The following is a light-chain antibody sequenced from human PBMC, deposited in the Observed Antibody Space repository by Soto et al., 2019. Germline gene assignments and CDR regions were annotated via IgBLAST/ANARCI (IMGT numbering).Light chain of an antibody. CDR1: SSDVGGYNY. Sequence: QSALTQPASVSGSPGHSITISCTGTSSDVGGYNYVSWFQQYPGKAPKLMIYEVSNRPSGVSNRFSGSKSGNTASLTVSGLQAEDEADYYCTSVTSSNTWVFGGGTKLTVL. V-gene: IGLV2-14*01. CDR2: EVS. CDR3: TSVTSSNTWV. J-gene: IGLJ3*02.